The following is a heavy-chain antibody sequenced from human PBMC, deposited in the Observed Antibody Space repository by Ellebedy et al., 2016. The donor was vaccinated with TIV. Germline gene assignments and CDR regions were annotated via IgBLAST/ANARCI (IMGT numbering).Heavy chain of an antibody. Sequence: PGGSLRLSCAASGFTFDRFAMHWVRQVPGKGLEWVGIIWYDGRSTDSADSVKGRFTISRDNSKSTRYLQMHSLRAEDTAIYYCERELAMAGTRAAFDYWGQGTLVTVSS. CDR3: ERELAMAGTRAAFDY. CDR1: GFTFDRFA. D-gene: IGHD6-19*01. CDR2: IWYDGRST. V-gene: IGHV3-33*01. J-gene: IGHJ4*02.